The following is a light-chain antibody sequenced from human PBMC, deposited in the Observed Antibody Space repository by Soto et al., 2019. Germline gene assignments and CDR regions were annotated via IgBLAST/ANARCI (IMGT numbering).Light chain of an antibody. CDR1: SSNIGSNY. V-gene: IGLV1-47*01. Sequence: QSVLTQPPSASGTPGQRVTISCSGSSSNIGSNYVYWYQQLPGTAPKLLIYRNNQRPSGIPDRFSGSKSGTSASLAISGLRSEEEADYHCAAWDDSLSGLVVFGGGTKLTVL. CDR3: AAWDDSLSGLVV. J-gene: IGLJ2*01. CDR2: RNN.